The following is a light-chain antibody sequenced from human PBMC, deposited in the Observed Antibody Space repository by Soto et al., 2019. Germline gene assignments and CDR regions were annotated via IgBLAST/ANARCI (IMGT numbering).Light chain of an antibody. CDR1: SSGIGTYNY. J-gene: IGLJ3*02. CDR2: EVN. V-gene: IGLV2-14*01. CDR3: SSYTTSNTWV. Sequence: QSVLTQPASVSASPGQSITISCTGTSSGIGTYNYVSWYQQHPGKAPKLMIFEVNNRPSWVSNRFSGSKSGNTASLTVSGLQAEDEADYYCSSYTTSNTWVFGGGSKLTVL.